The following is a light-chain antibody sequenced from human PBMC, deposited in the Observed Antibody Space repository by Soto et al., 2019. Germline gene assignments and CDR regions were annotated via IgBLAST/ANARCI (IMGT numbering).Light chain of an antibody. CDR1: QSIGNY. CDR2: AAS. Sequence: DIQMTQSPSSLSASVGDRVTITCRASQSIGNYLSWYQQTPGKAPKLLIHAASNLQSGVPSRFSGSGSGTDFNLTMSILQPEDFATYYCQQSHTFPRTFGQGPKVEI. CDR3: QQSHTFPRT. J-gene: IGKJ1*01. V-gene: IGKV1-39*01.